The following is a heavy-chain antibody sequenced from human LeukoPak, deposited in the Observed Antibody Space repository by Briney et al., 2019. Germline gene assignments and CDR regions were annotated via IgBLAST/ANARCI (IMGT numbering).Heavy chain of an antibody. CDR3: AHARGICGGDCYPWNYYYGMDV. CDR1: GFSLSTSGVG. CDR2: IYWNDDK. D-gene: IGHD2-21*02. Sequence: SGPTLVKPTQTLTLTCTFSGFSLSTSGVGVGWIRQPPGKALEWLALIYWNDDKRYSPSLKSRLTITKDTSKNQVVLTMTNMDPVDTATYYCAHARGICGGDCYPWNYYYGMDVWGQGTTVTVSS. V-gene: IGHV2-5*01. J-gene: IGHJ6*02.